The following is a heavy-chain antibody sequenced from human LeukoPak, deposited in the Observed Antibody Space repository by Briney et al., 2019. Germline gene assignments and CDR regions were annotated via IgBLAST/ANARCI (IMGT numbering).Heavy chain of an antibody. CDR3: VRETGYYFAS. D-gene: IGHD2-15*01. CDR1: GFTFSAYW. V-gene: IGHV3-74*01. J-gene: IGHJ4*02. CDR2: IKSDESFT. Sequence: PGGSLRLSCVASGFTFSAYWMNWVRQAPGKGPVWVSAIKSDESFTRYADSVKGRFTISRDNAKNTLYLQLNNLRDEDTAVYFCVRETGYYFASWGQGNLVAVSS.